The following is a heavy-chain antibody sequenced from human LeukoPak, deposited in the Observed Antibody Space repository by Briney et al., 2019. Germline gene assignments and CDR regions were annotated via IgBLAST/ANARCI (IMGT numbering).Heavy chain of an antibody. D-gene: IGHD3-10*01. Sequence: ASVKVSCKASGYTFTGYYMHWVRQAPGQGLDWMGWINPNSGGTNYAQKFQGRVTMIRETSINTAYMEVSRLRADDTAVYYCPGDANYYGSGTHIGFDRWGQETLVTDSS. CDR3: PGDANYYGSGTHIGFDR. V-gene: IGHV1-2*02. J-gene: IGHJ5*02. CDR1: GYTFTGYY. CDR2: INPNSGGT.